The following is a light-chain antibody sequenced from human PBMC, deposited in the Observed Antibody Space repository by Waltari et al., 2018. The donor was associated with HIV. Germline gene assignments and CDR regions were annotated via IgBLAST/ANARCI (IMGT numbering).Light chain of an antibody. CDR2: RNN. V-gene: IGLV1-47*01. J-gene: IGLJ2*01. Sequence: QSVLTQPPSASGTPGQRVTISCSGSSSNIGSNYVYWYQQLHGTAPKLLIYRNNQRPSGFPARFSGSKSGTSASLAISGLLSGDEADYYCAAWDGSLSVVVFGGGTNLTVL. CDR3: AAWDGSLSVVV. CDR1: SSNIGSNY.